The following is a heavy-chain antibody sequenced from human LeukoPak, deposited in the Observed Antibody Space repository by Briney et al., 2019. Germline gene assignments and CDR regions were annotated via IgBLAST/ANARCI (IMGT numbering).Heavy chain of an antibody. CDR2: INPNSGGT. CDR1: GYTFSGYY. Sequence: ASVKVSCKASGYTFSGYYMHWVRQAPGQGLEWMGWINPNSGGTNYAQKFQGRVTMTRDTSISTAYMELSRLRSDDTAVYYCARAGYSGYDVFDYWGQGTLVTVSS. V-gene: IGHV1-2*02. CDR3: ARAGYSGYDVFDY. J-gene: IGHJ4*02. D-gene: IGHD5-12*01.